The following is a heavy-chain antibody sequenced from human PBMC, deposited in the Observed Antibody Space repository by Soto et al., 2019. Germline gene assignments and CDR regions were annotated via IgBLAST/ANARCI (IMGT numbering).Heavy chain of an antibody. J-gene: IGHJ4*02. CDR1: GGTFSSYS. Sequence: QVQLVQSGAEVKKPGSSVKVSCKASGGTFSSYSIGWVRQAPGQGLEWMGRIIPVFATAHYAPKFLGRVTSTADESTSTAYMELTSLRSEDTAVYYLAREALSRAVAGTSTPPFDYWCQGTLVTVSS. CDR2: IIPVFATA. V-gene: IGHV1-69*01. CDR3: AREALSRAVAGTSTPPFDY. D-gene: IGHD6-19*01.